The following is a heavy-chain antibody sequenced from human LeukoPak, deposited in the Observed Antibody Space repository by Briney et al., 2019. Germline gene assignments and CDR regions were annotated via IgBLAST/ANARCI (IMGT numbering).Heavy chain of an antibody. J-gene: IGHJ4*02. CDR2: INPNSGGT. V-gene: IGHV1-2*02. D-gene: IGHD6-13*01. Sequence: GASVKVSCKASGYTFTGYYMHWVRQAPGQGLEWMGWINPNSGGTNYAQKFQGRVTMTRDTSISTAYMELSRLRSDDTAVYYCARASAAGTDFEGDYWGQGTLVTVSS. CDR1: GYTFTGYY. CDR3: ARASAAGTDFEGDY.